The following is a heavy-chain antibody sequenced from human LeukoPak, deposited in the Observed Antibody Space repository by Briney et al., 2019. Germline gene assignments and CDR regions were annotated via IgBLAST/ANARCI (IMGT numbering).Heavy chain of an antibody. CDR3: ARDSTVTGYYGMDV. V-gene: IGHV1-8*01. Sequence: GASVKVSCKASGYTFTSYDINWVRQATGQGLEWMGWMSPNSGITGYAQKFQGRVTMTRNTAISTAYMELSSLRSEDTAVYYCARDSTVTGYYGMDVWGQGTTVTVSS. D-gene: IGHD4-11*01. J-gene: IGHJ6*02. CDR1: GYTFTSYD. CDR2: MSPNSGIT.